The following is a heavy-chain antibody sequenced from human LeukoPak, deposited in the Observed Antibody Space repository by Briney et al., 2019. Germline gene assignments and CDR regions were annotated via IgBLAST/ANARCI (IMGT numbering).Heavy chain of an antibody. CDR2: ISSDGSNK. Sequence: GSLRLSCAASGFTFNDYAMHWVRQAPGKGLEWVAFISSDGSNKYYADSVRGRFTISRDNSKNTLYLQVNSLRAEDTAVYYCARDQGKGYYYYGMDVWGQGTTVTVSS. CDR1: GFTFNDYA. V-gene: IGHV3-30-3*01. CDR3: ARDQGKGYYYYGMDV. J-gene: IGHJ6*02.